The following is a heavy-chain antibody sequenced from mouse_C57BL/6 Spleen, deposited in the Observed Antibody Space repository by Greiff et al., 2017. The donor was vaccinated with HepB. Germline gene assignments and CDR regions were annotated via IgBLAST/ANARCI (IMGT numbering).Heavy chain of an antibody. D-gene: IGHD2-12*01. Sequence: EVKLQESGPELVKPGASVKMSCKASGYTFTDYNMHWVKQSHGKSLEWIGYINPNNGGTSYNQKFKGKATLTVNKSSSTAYMELRSLTSEDSAVYYCARDRYYREMDYWGQGTSVTVSS. V-gene: IGHV1-22*01. J-gene: IGHJ4*01. CDR1: GYTFTDYN. CDR3: ARDRYYREMDY. CDR2: INPNNGGT.